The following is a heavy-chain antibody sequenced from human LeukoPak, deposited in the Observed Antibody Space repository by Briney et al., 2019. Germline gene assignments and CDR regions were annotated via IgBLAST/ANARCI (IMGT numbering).Heavy chain of an antibody. CDR3: ARDSANFHYDMDV. D-gene: IGHD3-10*01. CDR2: KSSHDGST. Sequence: VSVKLSSKTSRYIFNSHHAHWAPKAPAKALDWMAVKSSHDGSTSNTQKFQGRNTMTTDTPTSTVYIELSSLRSEDTAVYYCARDSANFHYDMDVWGQGTTVIVSS. CDR1: RYIFNSHH. V-gene: IGHV1-46*02. J-gene: IGHJ6*02.